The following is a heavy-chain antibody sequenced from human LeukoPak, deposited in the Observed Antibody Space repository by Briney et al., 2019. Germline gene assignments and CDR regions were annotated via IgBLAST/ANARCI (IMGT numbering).Heavy chain of an antibody. V-gene: IGHV3-23*01. CDR1: GFTFSSYA. CDR3: AKESLVSIWSGELLPDLADY. CDR2: ISGSGGST. J-gene: IGHJ4*02. Sequence: PGGSLRLSCAASGFTFSSYAMSWVRQAPGKGLEWVSAISGSGGSTYYADSVKGRFTISRDNSKNTLYLQMNSLRAEDTAVYYCAKESLVSIWSGELLPDLADYWGQGTLVTVSS. D-gene: IGHD3-10*01.